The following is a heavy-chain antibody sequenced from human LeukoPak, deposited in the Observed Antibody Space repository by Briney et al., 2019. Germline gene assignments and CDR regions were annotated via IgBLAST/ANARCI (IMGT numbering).Heavy chain of an antibody. CDR2: IHCSGST. CDR3: AREWSAFDI. J-gene: IGHJ3*02. D-gene: IGHD1-26*01. CDR1: SDSISTYY. V-gene: IGHV4-59*01. Sequence: PSETLSLSCTVSSDSISTYYWHWIRQSPGKGLEWVAFIHCSGSTSYNPSLKSRATISLDTSKDQFSLNLRSLTAADTAMHYCAREWSAFDIWGPGTMVTVS.